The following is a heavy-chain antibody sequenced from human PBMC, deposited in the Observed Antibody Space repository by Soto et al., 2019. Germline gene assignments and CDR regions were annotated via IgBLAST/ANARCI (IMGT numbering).Heavy chain of an antibody. CDR3: AREKVMIKFGGVIADAFDS. D-gene: IGHD3-16*02. CDR1: GFTFSRYG. J-gene: IGHJ3*02. CDR2: IWYDGSNK. Sequence: PGGSLRLSCAASGFTFSRYGMHWVRQAPGKGLEWVAVIWYDGSNKYYADSVKGRFTISRDNSENTVYLQMNSLRAEDAAVYYCAREKVMIKFGGVIADAFDSWGQGTMVTVSS. V-gene: IGHV3-33*01.